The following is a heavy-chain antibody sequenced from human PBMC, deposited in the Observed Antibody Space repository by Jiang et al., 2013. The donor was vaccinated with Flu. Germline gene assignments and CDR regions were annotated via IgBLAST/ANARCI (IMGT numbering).Heavy chain of an antibody. CDR3: ARDDCGGDCYSPGFGY. Sequence: FSNYALHWVRQTPGKGLEWVALVSYDGINKYYADSVKGRFTISRDNSKNTLYLQINNLRAEDTAMYYCARDDCGGDCYSPGFGYWGQGTLVTVSS. CDR1: FSNYA. D-gene: IGHD2-21*02. V-gene: IGHV3-30-3*01. J-gene: IGHJ4*02. CDR2: VSYDGINK.